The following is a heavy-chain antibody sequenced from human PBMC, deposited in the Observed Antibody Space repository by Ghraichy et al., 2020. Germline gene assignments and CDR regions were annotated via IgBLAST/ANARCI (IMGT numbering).Heavy chain of an antibody. D-gene: IGHD3-10*01. Sequence: SETLSLTCAVSGGSISSSNWWSWVRQPPGKGLEWIGEIYHSWSTNYNPSLKSRVTISVDKSKNQFSLKLSSVTAADTAVYYCARLHYGSGDLYNMDVWGQGTTVTVSS. CDR2: IYHSWST. CDR1: GGSISSSNW. CDR3: ARLHYGSGDLYNMDV. V-gene: IGHV4-4*02. J-gene: IGHJ6*02.